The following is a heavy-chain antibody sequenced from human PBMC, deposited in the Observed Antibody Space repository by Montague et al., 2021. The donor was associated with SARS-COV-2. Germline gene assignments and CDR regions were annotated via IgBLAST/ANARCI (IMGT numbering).Heavy chain of an antibody. CDR2: IYTRVST. V-gene: IGHV4-61*10. D-gene: IGHD3-10*01. J-gene: IGHJ6*02. CDR3: ASGADDYYYAMDV. CDR1: GGSISSGTYH. Sequence: SETLSLTCSVSGGSISSGTYHWSWIRQANGKELVGIVQIYTRVSTNYNPSLKSRVTISVDTSKNHFSLKLRSVTAADTAVYYCASGADDYYYAMDVWGQGTTVTVSS.